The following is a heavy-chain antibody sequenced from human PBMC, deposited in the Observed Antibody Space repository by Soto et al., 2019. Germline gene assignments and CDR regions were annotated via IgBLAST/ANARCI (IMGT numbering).Heavy chain of an antibody. CDR1: GGSISSGGYY. V-gene: IGHV4-31*03. Sequence: SETLSLTCTVSGGSISSGGYYWTWIRQHPGKGLEWVGYIYDSRTTYYNPSLKSRVTISADTSKNQFSLKLSSVTAADTAVYYCASTNSFRAIFGVAPYHFDFWGQGTLVTVSS. CDR2: IYDSRTT. CDR3: ASTNSFRAIFGVAPYHFDF. D-gene: IGHD3-3*01. J-gene: IGHJ4*02.